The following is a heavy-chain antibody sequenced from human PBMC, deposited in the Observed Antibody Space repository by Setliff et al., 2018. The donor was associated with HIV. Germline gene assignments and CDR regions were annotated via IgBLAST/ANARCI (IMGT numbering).Heavy chain of an antibody. D-gene: IGHD3-10*01. CDR2: FYYSGST. Sequence: PSETLSLTCTVSGDSINSGNYYWSWIRQHPGKGLEWIGYFYYSGSTYYSPSLKSRVTISEDTSKNQFSLKMRSVTAADTAVYYCATSPAGEILGSRPFYFDYWGQGTLVTVSS. J-gene: IGHJ4*02. CDR1: GDSINSGNYY. V-gene: IGHV4-31*03. CDR3: ATSPAGEILGSRPFYFDY.